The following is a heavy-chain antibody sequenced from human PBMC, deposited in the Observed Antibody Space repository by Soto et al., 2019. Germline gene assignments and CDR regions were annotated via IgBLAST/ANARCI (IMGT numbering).Heavy chain of an antibody. CDR2: IYYSGST. CDR3: AREGYCSGGSCYSEPPGDETDAFDI. D-gene: IGHD2-15*01. Sequence: SETLSLTCTVSGGSISSYYWSWIRQPPGKGLEWIGYIYYSGSTNYNPSLKSRVTISVDTSKNQFSLKLSSVTAADTAVYYCAREGYCSGGSCYSEPPGDETDAFDIWGQGTMVTVSS. V-gene: IGHV4-59*01. CDR1: GGSISSYY. J-gene: IGHJ3*02.